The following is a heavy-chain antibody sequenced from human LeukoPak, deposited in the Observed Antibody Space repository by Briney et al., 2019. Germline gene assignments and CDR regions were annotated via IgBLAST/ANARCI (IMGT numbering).Heavy chain of an antibody. Sequence: GGSLRLSCAASGFTFSSYGMHWVRQAPGKGLEWVALISFDATKKFYADSVKGRFTISRDNSENTLYLQMDSLTSEDTAVYYCAKGGPTIVVHTIGDCWGQGTLVTVSS. V-gene: IGHV3-30*18. J-gene: IGHJ1*01. CDR2: ISFDATKK. D-gene: IGHD2-15*01. CDR1: GFTFSSYG. CDR3: AKGGPTIVVHTIGDC.